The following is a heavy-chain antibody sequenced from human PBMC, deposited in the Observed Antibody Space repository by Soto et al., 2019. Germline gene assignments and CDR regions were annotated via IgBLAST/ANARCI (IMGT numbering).Heavy chain of an antibody. CDR2: ISAYNGDT. Sequence: QVPLVQSGAEVKKPGASVKVSCKASGYTFTSYGISWVRQAPEQGLEWMGWISAYNGDTNYAQKLQGKVTMTTDTPTNTAYMELRSLRSDDTAVYYCARGVAAVQVVDYWGQGTLVTVSS. CDR1: GYTFTSYG. J-gene: IGHJ4*02. V-gene: IGHV1-18*01. D-gene: IGHD6-13*01. CDR3: ARGVAAVQVVDY.